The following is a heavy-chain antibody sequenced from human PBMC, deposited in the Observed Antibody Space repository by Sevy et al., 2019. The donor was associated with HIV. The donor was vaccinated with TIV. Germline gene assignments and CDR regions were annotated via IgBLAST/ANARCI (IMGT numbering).Heavy chain of an antibody. V-gene: IGHV3-23*01. CDR3: AKDRRCGGDDCFVDFDY. Sequence: GGSLRLSCAASGFTFSSFAMGWVRQAPGKRLEWVSSISGSGGSTYSADSVKGQFTMSRDNSKNTLYLQMSSLRAEDTAVYYCAKDRRCGGDDCFVDFDYWGQGTLVTVSS. CDR1: GFTFSSFA. CDR2: ISGSGGST. D-gene: IGHD2-21*01. J-gene: IGHJ4*02.